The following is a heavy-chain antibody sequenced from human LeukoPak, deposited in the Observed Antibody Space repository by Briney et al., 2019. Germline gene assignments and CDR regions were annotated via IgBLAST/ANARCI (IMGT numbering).Heavy chain of an antibody. V-gene: IGHV4-39*01. CDR1: GVSISSSSYY. CDR2: IYYSGST. Sequence: PSETLSLTCSVSGVSISSSSYYWGWIRQPPGKGLEWIGSIYYSGSTYYNPSLKSRVTISVDTSKNQFSLKVSSVTAADTAVYYCAREKYSPGAVDHWGQGSLVTVSS. CDR3: AREKYSPGAVDH. D-gene: IGHD6-6*01. J-gene: IGHJ4*02.